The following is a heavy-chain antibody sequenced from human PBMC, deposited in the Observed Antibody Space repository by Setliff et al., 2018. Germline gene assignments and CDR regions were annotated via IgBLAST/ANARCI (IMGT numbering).Heavy chain of an antibody. CDR2: IWYDGINK. J-gene: IGHJ4*02. Sequence: LSLTCTVSGGSISNYGMHWVRQAPGKGLEWVAVIWYDGINKYYADSVKGRFTISRDNSKNTLFLQMNSLRADDTAVYYCMKKIIAGGGPPYDYFDYWGQGTLVTVSS. CDR3: MKKIIAGGGPPYDYFDY. V-gene: IGHV3-33*06. D-gene: IGHD1-26*01. CDR1: GGSISNYG.